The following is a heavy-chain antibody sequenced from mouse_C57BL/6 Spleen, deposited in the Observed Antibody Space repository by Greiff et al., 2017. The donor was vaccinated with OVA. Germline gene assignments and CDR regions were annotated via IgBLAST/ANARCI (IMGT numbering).Heavy chain of an antibody. CDR3: ARRFYDSSVWYFDV. Sequence: VQLQQSGPELVKPGASVKIPCKASGYTFTDYNMDWVKQSHGKSLAWIGDINPNNGGTIYNQKFKGKATLTVDKSSSTAYMELRSLTSEDTAVXFWARRFYDSSVWYFDVWGKGTTVTVSS. CDR1: GYTFTDYN. J-gene: IGHJ1*03. V-gene: IGHV1-18*01. D-gene: IGHD1-1*01. CDR2: INPNNGGT.